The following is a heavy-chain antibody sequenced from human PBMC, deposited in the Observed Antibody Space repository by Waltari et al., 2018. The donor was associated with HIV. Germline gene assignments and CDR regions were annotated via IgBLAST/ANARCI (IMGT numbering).Heavy chain of an antibody. D-gene: IGHD3-9*01. V-gene: IGHV4-4*02. J-gene: IGHJ4*02. CDR1: GGSISSSNW. CDR2: IYHSGST. Sequence: QVQLQESGPGLVKPSGTLSLTCAVSGGSISSSNWWSWVRQPPGKGLEWIGEIYHSGSTNYNPSLKSRVTISVDKSKNQFSLKLSSVTAADTAVYYCARKTTRPYYDILTGSSPFDYWGQGTLVTVSS. CDR3: ARKTTRPYYDILTGSSPFDY.